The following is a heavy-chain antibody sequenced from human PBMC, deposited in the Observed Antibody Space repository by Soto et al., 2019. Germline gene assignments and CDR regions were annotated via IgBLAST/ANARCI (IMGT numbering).Heavy chain of an antibody. CDR1: GYTFKSYQ. CDR2: INVSNGNT. V-gene: IGHV1-3*01. J-gene: IGHJ4*02. CDR3: ARYTDLTLMTTLDY. D-gene: IGHD4-17*01. Sequence: ASVKVSCKASGYTFKSYQIYWVRQAPGQRLECMGWINVSNGNTEYSQNFQGRVTITRDTSASTVYMELNSLRSEDTAVYYCARYTDLTLMTTLDYWGQGTPVTVSS.